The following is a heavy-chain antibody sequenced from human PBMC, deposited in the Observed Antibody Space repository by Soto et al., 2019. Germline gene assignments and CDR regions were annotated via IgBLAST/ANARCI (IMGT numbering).Heavy chain of an antibody. CDR3: ARFYYDILTGRDYYFDY. V-gene: IGHV4-61*01. CDR2: IYYSGST. CDR1: GGSVSSGSYY. D-gene: IGHD3-9*01. Sequence: SETLSLTCTVSGGSVSSGSYYWSWIRQPPGKGLEWIGYIYYSGSTNYNPSLKSRVTVSVDTSKNQFSLKLSSVTAADTAVYYCARFYYDILTGRDYYFDYWGQGTLVTVSS. J-gene: IGHJ4*02.